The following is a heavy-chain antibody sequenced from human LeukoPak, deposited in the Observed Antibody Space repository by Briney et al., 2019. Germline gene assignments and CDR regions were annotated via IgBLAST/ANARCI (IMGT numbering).Heavy chain of an antibody. J-gene: IGHJ4*02. Sequence: ASETLSLTCTVSGGSISSYYWSWIRQPPGKGLEWIGYIYYSGSTNYNPSLKSRVTISVDTSKNQFSLKLSSVTAADTAVYYRARGPHGNYYDSSGYFDYWGQGTLVTVSS. CDR1: GGSISSYY. CDR3: ARGPHGNYYDSSGYFDY. D-gene: IGHD3-22*01. V-gene: IGHV4-59*12. CDR2: IYYSGST.